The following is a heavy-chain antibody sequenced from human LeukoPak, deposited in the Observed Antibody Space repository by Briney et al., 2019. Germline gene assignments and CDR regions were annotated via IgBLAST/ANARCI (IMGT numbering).Heavy chain of an antibody. Sequence: GASVKVSCKASGYTFTSYYMHWVRQAPGQGLEWVGIINPNGRSTTYAQKFQGRVTITRDTSTSTVYMELSSLRSEDTAVYYCARERVDAYYYAMDVWGQGTTVIVFS. V-gene: IGHV1-46*01. D-gene: IGHD2-15*01. CDR3: ARERVDAYYYAMDV. J-gene: IGHJ6*02. CDR1: GYTFTSYY. CDR2: INPNGRST.